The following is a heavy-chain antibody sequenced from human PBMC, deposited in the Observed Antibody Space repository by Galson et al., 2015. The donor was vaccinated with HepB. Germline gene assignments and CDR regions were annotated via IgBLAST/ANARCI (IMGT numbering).Heavy chain of an antibody. Sequence: SVKVSCKASGGTFSSYTISWVRQAPGQGLEWMGRIIPILGIANYAQKFQGRVTITADKSTSTAYMELSSLRSEDTAVYYCARDIDIIAAAGSHLFRAGGMDVWGQGTTVTVSS. D-gene: IGHD6-13*01. CDR1: GGTFSSYT. CDR2: IIPILGIA. V-gene: IGHV1-69*04. CDR3: ARDIDIIAAAGSHLFRAGGMDV. J-gene: IGHJ6*02.